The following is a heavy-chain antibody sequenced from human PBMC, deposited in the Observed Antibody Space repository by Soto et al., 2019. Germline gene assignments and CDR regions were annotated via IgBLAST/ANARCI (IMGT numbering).Heavy chain of an antibody. J-gene: IGHJ4*02. D-gene: IGHD6-19*01. CDR1: GFSLSTTRVG. Sequence: QITLKESGPTLVKPTQTLTLTCTFSGFSLSTTRVGVGWIRQPPGKALEWLALIYWDDDKRYSPFLKSRLTTTHYTSXNQVVLTMTNMDPMDTATYFCAHTLVAGLGYYFDYWGQGTLVTVSS. V-gene: IGHV2-5*02. CDR3: AHTLVAGLGYYFDY. CDR2: IYWDDDK.